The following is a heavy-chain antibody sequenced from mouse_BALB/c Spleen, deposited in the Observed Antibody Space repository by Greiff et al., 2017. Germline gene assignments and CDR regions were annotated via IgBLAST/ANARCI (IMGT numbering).Heavy chain of an antibody. CDR3: ARSNYGSSPDY. D-gene: IGHD1-1*01. V-gene: IGHV1-4*01. Sequence: VQLQESGAELARPGASVKMSCKASGYTFTSYTMHWVKQRPGQGLEWIGYINPSSGYTNYNQKFKDKATLTADKSSSTAYMQLSSLTSEDSAVYYCARSNYGSSPDYWGQGTTLTVSS. J-gene: IGHJ2*01. CDR1: GYTFTSYT. CDR2: INPSSGYT.